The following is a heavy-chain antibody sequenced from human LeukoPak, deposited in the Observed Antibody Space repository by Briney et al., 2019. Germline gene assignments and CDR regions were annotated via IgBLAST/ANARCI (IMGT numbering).Heavy chain of an antibody. J-gene: IGHJ5*02. CDR1: GGTFSSYA. CDR3: ARGKLTMVRGVIQGDWFDP. V-gene: IGHV1-69*04. CDR2: IIPILGIA. Sequence: SVKVSCKASGGTFSSYAISWVRQAPGQGLEWMGRIIPILGIANYAQKFQGRVTITADKSTSTAYMELSSLRSEDTAVYYCARGKLTMVRGVIQGDWFDPWGQGTLVTVSS. D-gene: IGHD3-10*01.